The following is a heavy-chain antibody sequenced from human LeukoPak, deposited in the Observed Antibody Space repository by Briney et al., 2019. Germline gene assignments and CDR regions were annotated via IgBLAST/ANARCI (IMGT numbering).Heavy chain of an antibody. CDR1: GGSISSSLYH. D-gene: IGHD5-18*01. V-gene: IGHV4-39*07. CDR2: IYYTGTT. Sequence: SETLSLTCTVSGGSISSSLYHWGWIRQSPGKNLEWLGSIYYTGTTHYNPSLKSRVTISVDTSKNQFSLNLSSVTAADTAVYYCARLRGYSYGDFDYWGQGTLVTVSS. CDR3: ARLRGYSYGDFDY. J-gene: IGHJ4*02.